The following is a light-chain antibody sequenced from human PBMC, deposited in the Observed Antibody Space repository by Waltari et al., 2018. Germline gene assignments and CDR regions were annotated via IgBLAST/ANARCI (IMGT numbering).Light chain of an antibody. CDR1: SSDVGGYNY. V-gene: IGLV2-11*01. Sequence: QSALTQPRSVSGSPGQSVTISCPGTSSDVGGYNYVSWHQQHPGQGPKLMIYYVSKRPSGVPDRFSGSKSGNTASLTISGLQAEDEADYYCCSYAGSSYVFGTGTKVTVL. J-gene: IGLJ1*01. CDR3: CSYAGSSYV. CDR2: YVS.